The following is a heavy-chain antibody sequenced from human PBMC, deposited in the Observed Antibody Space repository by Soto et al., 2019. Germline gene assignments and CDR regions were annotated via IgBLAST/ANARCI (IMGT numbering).Heavy chain of an antibody. V-gene: IGHV3-49*03. D-gene: IGHD3-10*01. CDR1: GFPFANFL. Sequence: GGSLRLSCTGSGFPFANFLMSWFRQAPGKGLEWVGFIRSQPYGGTTQYAASVRGRFTISRDDSKGIAYLQMNSLKSEDSGVYYCIGSFPFWGKGTLVTVPS. CDR3: IGSFPF. CDR2: IRSQPYGGTT. J-gene: IGHJ1*01.